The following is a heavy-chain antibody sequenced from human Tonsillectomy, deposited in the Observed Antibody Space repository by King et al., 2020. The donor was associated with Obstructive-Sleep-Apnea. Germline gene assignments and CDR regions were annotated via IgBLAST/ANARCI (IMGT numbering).Heavy chain of an antibody. V-gene: IGHV3-30*18. D-gene: IGHD6-6*01. CDR2: ISYDGSNK. Sequence: VQLVESGGGVVQPGRSLRLSCAASGFTFNSYGMHWVRQAPGKGLEWLAVISYDGSNKNYADSVKGRFTISRDNSKNTLYLKMKSLRAEDTAMYYCAKNEASISAVSTDPIAWGQGTLVTVSS. CDR1: GFTFNSYG. J-gene: IGHJ5*02. CDR3: AKNEASISAVSTDPIA.